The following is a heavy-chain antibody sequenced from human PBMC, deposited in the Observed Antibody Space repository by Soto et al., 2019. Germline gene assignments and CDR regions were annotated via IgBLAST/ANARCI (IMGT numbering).Heavy chain of an antibody. J-gene: IGHJ5*02. CDR2: IYWDDDK. D-gene: IGHD3-3*01. Sequence: QITLKESGPTLVKATQTLTLTCTFSGFSLSTSGVGVGWIRQPPGKALEWLALIYWDDDKRYSPSLKSRLTITKDTSKNQVVLTMTNMDPVDTATYYCAHHNSITIFGVVQVDNWFDPWGQGTLVTVSS. CDR3: AHHNSITIFGVVQVDNWFDP. CDR1: GFSLSTSGVG. V-gene: IGHV2-5*02.